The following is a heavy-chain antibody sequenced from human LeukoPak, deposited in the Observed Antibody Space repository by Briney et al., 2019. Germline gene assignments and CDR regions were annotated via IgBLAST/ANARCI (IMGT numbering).Heavy chain of an antibody. CDR1: GGTFSSYA. CDR2: IIPIFGTA. V-gene: IGHV1-69*13. J-gene: IGHJ6*04. D-gene: IGHD2-15*01. CDR3: AKGVVAATHRYYYYYYGMDV. Sequence: GASVKVSCKASGGTFSSYAISWVRQAPGQGLEWVGGIIPIFGTANYAQKFQGRVTITADESTSTAYMELSSLRSEDTAVYYCAKGVVAATHRYYYYYYGMDVWGEGTTVTVSS.